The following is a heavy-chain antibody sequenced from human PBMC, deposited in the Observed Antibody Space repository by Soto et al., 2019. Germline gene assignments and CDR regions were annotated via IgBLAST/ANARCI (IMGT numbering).Heavy chain of an antibody. CDR1: GGTFSYYT. V-gene: IGHV1-69*04. D-gene: IGHD5-12*01. CDR2: IIPILGIA. Sequence: ASVKVSCKASGGTFSYYTISWVRQAPGQGLEWMGRIIPILGIANYAQKFQGRVTITADKSTSTAYMELRSLRSDDTAVYYCAKDGGKDGYFGNWFDPWGQGTLVTVSS. CDR3: AKDGGKDGYFGNWFDP. J-gene: IGHJ5*02.